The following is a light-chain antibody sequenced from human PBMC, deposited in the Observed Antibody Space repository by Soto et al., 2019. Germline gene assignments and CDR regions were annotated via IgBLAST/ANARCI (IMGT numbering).Light chain of an antibody. CDR3: QHYGSSPPYT. J-gene: IGKJ2*01. CDR2: GAS. CDR1: QSVSNNY. Sequence: EIVLTQSPGTLSLSPGERATLSCRASQSVSNNYLAWYQQKPGQAPRLLIYGASNRATGIPDRFSGSESGTDFTLTISRLEPEDFAVYYCQHYGSSPPYTFGQGTKVDIK. V-gene: IGKV3-20*01.